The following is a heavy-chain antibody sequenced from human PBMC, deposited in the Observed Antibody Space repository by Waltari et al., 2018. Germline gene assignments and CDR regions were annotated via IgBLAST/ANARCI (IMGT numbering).Heavy chain of an antibody. CDR2: VTSGGGTT. Sequence: EVQLLESGGGLVQPGGSLRLSCAASRFTFSSYAMTWVRQAPGKGLEWVSIVTSGGGTTYYADSVKGRFTISRDNSKNTLYLQMNSLRAEDTALYYCAKDVFSATSWVGAFDIWGQGTMVFVSS. D-gene: IGHD1-26*01. CDR1: RFTFSSYA. J-gene: IGHJ3*02. V-gene: IGHV3-23*01. CDR3: AKDVFSATSWVGAFDI.